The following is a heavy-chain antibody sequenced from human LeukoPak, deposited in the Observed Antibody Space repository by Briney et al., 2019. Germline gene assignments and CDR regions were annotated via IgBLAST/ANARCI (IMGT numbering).Heavy chain of an antibody. Sequence: ASVKVSCKASGYTFISYGINWVRQAPGQGLEWMGWNSGYNGNTNYAQNLQGRVTMTRDTSTSTAYMELRSLRSDDTAVYYCARELGGAGSYFFPYYGMDVWGQGTTVTVSS. CDR1: GYTFISYG. CDR3: ARELGGAGSYFFPYYGMDV. CDR2: NSGYNGNT. D-gene: IGHD3-10*01. V-gene: IGHV1-18*01. J-gene: IGHJ6*02.